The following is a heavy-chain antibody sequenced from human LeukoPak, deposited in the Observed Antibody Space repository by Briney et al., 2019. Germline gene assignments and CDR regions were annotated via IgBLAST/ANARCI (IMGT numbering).Heavy chain of an antibody. Sequence: SETLSLTCTVSGDSISTYYWSWIRQPPGKRLEWIGYIYFSGTTNYNPSLKSRVTISVDTSKNQFSLRLSSVTAADTAVYYCARHGPLYDIWSAQFYFDHWGQGTLVTVSS. CDR1: GDSISTYY. J-gene: IGHJ4*02. CDR2: IYFSGTT. D-gene: IGHD3-3*01. CDR3: ARHGPLYDIWSAQFYFDH. V-gene: IGHV4-59*08.